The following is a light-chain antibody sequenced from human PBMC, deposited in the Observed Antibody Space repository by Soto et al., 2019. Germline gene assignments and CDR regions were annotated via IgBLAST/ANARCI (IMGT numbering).Light chain of an antibody. CDR2: GVS. J-gene: IGKJ5*01. CDR1: QSVTSNF. Sequence: EIVLTQSPGTLSLSPGDRATLSCRASQSVTSNFLVWYQQKPGRAPRLLMYGVSIRAPGIPERFTGSGSGTDFTLTINRLEAEDFAGYYCQQYGNSAITFGQGTRLEIK. CDR3: QQYGNSAIT. V-gene: IGKV3-20*01.